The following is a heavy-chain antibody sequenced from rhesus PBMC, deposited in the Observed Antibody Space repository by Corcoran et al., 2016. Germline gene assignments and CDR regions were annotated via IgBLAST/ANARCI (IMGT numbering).Heavy chain of an antibody. Sequence: EVQLVQSGAEVKRPGESLRISCTPSGSSFTISWMTWVRQSHGKGLEWMGSIYPGDSDTRYNPSFQGHVTISADKSISTTYLQWSSLKASDTATYYCAKKDSNYLNRFDVWGPGVLVTVSS. CDR1: GSSFTISW. V-gene: IGHV5S1*01. CDR3: AKKDSNYLNRFDV. J-gene: IGHJ5-1*01. CDR2: IYPGDSDT. D-gene: IGHD4-23*01.